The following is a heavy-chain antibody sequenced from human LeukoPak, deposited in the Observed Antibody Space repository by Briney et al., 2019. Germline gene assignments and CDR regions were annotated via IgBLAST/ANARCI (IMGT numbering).Heavy chain of an antibody. J-gene: IGHJ4*02. CDR1: GASISSYY. CDR2: IYTSGST. Sequence: SETLSLTCTVLGASISSYYWSWIRKPAGKALEWIGRIYTSGSTNYNPSLKSRVTMSVDTSKNQFSLKLSSVTAADTAVYYCARDLSYDSSGVWGQGSLVTVSS. D-gene: IGHD3-22*01. CDR3: ARDLSYDSSGV. V-gene: IGHV4-4*07.